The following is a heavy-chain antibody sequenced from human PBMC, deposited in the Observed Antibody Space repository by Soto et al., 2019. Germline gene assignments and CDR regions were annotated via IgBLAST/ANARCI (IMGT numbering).Heavy chain of an antibody. CDR1: GFTFSSYW. D-gene: IGHD4-17*01. V-gene: IGHV3-7*03. CDR2: IKQDGSEK. J-gene: IGHJ3*02. Sequence: PGGSLRLSCAASGFTFSSYWMSWVRQAPGKGLEWVANIKQDGSEKYYVDSVKGRFTISRDNAKNSLYLQMNSLRAEDTAVYYCARDLDLSDDYDAFDILGQGTMVTVSS. CDR3: ARDLDLSDDYDAFDI.